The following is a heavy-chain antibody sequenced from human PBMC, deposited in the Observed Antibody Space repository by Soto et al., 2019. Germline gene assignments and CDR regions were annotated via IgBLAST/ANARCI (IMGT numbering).Heavy chain of an antibody. J-gene: IGHJ4*02. CDR3: ARDRSNHDY. CDR2: ISSHNRNT. CDR1: GYTFVNYG. Sequence: QVQLVQSGAEVKKPGASVKVSCKASGYTFVNYGISWVRQAPGQGLEWMGWISSHNRNTNYAQNFQGRVTMTMDTSTSTAYMELRSLTSDDTAMYYCARDRSNHDYWGQGTLVTVSP. V-gene: IGHV1-18*04.